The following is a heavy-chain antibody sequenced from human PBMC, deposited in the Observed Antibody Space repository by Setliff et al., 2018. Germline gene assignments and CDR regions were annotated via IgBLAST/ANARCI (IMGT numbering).Heavy chain of an antibody. D-gene: IGHD6-6*01. Sequence: PSETLSLTCTVSGGSVSNSGFFWGWLRQAPGKGLEWIGNIYYTGITYYNPSLKSRVAISIDTSNNQFSLKVTSVTAADTGIYYCARGRNVAARLLDSWGQGARVTVSS. J-gene: IGHJ4*02. CDR3: ARGRNVAARLLDS. CDR1: GGSVSNSGFF. V-gene: IGHV4-39*07. CDR2: IYYTGIT.